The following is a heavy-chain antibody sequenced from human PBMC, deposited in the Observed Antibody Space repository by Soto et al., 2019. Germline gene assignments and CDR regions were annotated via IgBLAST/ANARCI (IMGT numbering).Heavy chain of an antibody. CDR2: INPNSGNT. CDR3: GRGIKYGEYTRWFHT. Sequence: QVQLVQSGAEVKKPGASVKVSCKASGYIFTNYDINWVRQATGQGLEYLGWINPNSGNTGDVQKFKGRVTMAMNTPINTAYMALDSLRSEDTAVHYWGRGIKYGEYTRWFHTWGQGTLGTASS. J-gene: IGHJ5*02. D-gene: IGHD4-17*01. CDR1: GYIFTNYD. V-gene: IGHV1-8*01.